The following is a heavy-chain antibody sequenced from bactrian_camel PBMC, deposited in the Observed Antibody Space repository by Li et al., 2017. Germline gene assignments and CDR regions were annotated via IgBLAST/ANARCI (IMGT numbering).Heavy chain of an antibody. CDR3: AAGDVLSLRALSADEYTY. V-gene: IGHV3S53*01. CDR1: GRAYTNWC. Sequence: VQLVESGGGSAQAGGSLTLSCAGSGRAYTNWCMGWFREIPGKEREGLATIDSSGMTAYADSVKGRFTISEDNAKNTAYLEMISLKTEDSAMYYCAAGDVLSLRALSADEYTYWGQGTQVTVS. CDR2: IDSSGMT. J-gene: IGHJ4*01. D-gene: IGHD3*01.